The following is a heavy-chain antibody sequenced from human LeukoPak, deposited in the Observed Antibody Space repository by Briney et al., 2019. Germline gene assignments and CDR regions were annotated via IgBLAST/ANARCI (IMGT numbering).Heavy chain of an antibody. V-gene: IGHV5-51*01. D-gene: IGHD6-13*01. CDR1: GYSFTSYW. Sequence: GGSLRLSRKGSGYSFTSYWIGWVRQMPGKGLEWMGIIYPGDSDTRYSPSFQGQVTISADKSISTAYLQWSSLKASDTAMYYCARHTGDEAAAEDYWGQGTLVTVSS. CDR3: ARHTGDEAAAEDY. CDR2: IYPGDSDT. J-gene: IGHJ4*02.